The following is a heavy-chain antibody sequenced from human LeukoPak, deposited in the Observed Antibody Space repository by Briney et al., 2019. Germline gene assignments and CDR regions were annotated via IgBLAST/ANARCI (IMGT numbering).Heavy chain of an antibody. D-gene: IGHD3-22*01. J-gene: IGHJ2*01. V-gene: IGHV1-18*04. CDR2: INFSNGKT. CDR3: ARVGGYYPSHWYFDL. CDR1: GYTFTGYY. Sequence: ASVKVSCKASGYTFTGYYMHWVRQAPGQGLEWMGWINFSNGKTNYAQKLQGRVTMTTDTSTSTAYMELRSLRSDDTAVYYCARVGGYYPSHWYFDLWGRGTLVTVSS.